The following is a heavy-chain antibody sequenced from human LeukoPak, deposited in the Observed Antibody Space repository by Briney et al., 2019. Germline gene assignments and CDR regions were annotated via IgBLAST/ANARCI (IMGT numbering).Heavy chain of an antibody. CDR1: GFTFSHYN. V-gene: IGHV3-48*02. CDR2: ISSSSSTI. D-gene: IGHD4-17*01. J-gene: IGHJ4*02. Sequence: PGGSLRLSCAASGFTFSHYNMNWVRQVPGKGLEWVSYISSSSSTIYYADSVKGRFTISRDNAKKSLYLQMNSLRDEDTAVYYSARDYGSHGEYFDYWGQGTLVTVSS. CDR3: ARDYGSHGEYFDY.